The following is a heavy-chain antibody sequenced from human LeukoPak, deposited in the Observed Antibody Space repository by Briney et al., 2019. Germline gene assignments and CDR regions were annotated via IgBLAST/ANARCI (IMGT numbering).Heavy chain of an antibody. D-gene: IGHD6-19*01. J-gene: IGHJ5*02. Sequence: SSYSMNWVRQAPGKGLECVGSIYYSGSTYYNPPLKRRVTISVDTSKNQFSLKLSSVTAADTAVYYCAREGAVAGANWFDPWGQGTLVTVSS. V-gene: IGHV4-39*07. CDR3: AREGAVAGANWFDP. CDR1: SSYS. CDR2: IYYSGST.